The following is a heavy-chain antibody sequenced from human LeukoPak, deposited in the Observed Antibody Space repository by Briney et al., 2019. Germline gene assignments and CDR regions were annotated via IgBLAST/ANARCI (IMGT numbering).Heavy chain of an antibody. CDR3: ARRGGTYYDFWSGYYSDNWFDP. V-gene: IGHV5-51*01. CDR2: IYPGDSDT. CDR1: GCSFTSYW. J-gene: IGHJ5*02. D-gene: IGHD3-3*01. Sequence: GESLQISCKGSGCSFTSYWIGWVRQMPGKGLEWMGIIYPGDSDTRYSPSFQGQVTISADKSISTAYLQWSSLKASDTAMYYCARRGGTYYDFWSGYYSDNWFDPWGQGTLVTVSS.